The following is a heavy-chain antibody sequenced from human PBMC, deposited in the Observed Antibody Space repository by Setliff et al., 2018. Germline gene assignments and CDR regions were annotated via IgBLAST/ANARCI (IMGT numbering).Heavy chain of an antibody. CDR1: GVSISSHY. V-gene: IGHV4-59*11. CDR3: ARLGKSTPHWYFDL. D-gene: IGHD7-27*01. J-gene: IGHJ2*01. Sequence: PSETLSLTCTVSGVSISSHYWSWVRQPPGKGLECIGDIYYTGSTKYNPSLWSRLTMSIDTSKKQFSLRLTSVSAADTAVYYCARLGKSTPHWYFDLWGRGTLVTVSS. CDR2: IYYTGST.